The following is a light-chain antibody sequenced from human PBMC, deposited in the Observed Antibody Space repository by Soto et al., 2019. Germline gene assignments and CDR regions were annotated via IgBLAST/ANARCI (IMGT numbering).Light chain of an antibody. V-gene: IGLV2-23*02. CDR3: CSYAGSSTPYV. CDR1: SSDVGSYNL. J-gene: IGLJ1*01. Sequence: QCVLTQPASVAGSPGQSITISCTGTSSDVGSYNLVSWYQQHPGKAPKLMIYEVSKRPSGVSNRFSGSKSGNTASLTISGLQAEDEADYYCCSYAGSSTPYVFGTGTKVT. CDR2: EVS.